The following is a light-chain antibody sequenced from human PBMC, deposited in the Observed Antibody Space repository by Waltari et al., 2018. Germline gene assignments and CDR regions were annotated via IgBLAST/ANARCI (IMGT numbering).Light chain of an antibody. V-gene: IGKV1-39*01. Sequence: DIQMTQSPCSLSASVGGRVTITFRASQSVSKYLNWYQQQPGQAPKLLIYTTSNLHSGVPSRFSGSGSGTDFTLTISTLQPEDLATYYCQQSYNTPLSFGGGTKVEIK. CDR2: TTS. CDR1: QSVSKY. J-gene: IGKJ4*01. CDR3: QQSYNTPLS.